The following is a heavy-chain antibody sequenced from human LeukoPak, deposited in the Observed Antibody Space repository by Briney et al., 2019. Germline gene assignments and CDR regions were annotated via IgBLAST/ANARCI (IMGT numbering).Heavy chain of an antibody. CDR1: GGSISTSNYY. CDR3: ARDRGYSSRSRAFDI. D-gene: IGHD6-13*01. V-gene: IGHV4-39*07. CDR2: IFYSGST. Sequence: SETLSLTCTVSGGSISTSNYYWGWIRQPPGKGLEWIGNIFYSGSTYYSPSLKSRVTISLDTSRNQFSLKLNSVTAADTAVYYCARDRGYSSRSRAFDIWGQGTMVTVSS. J-gene: IGHJ3*02.